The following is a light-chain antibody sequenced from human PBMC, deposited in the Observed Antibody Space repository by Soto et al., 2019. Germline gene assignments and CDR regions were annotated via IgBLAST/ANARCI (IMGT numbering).Light chain of an antibody. CDR1: SSDVGGYNY. Sequence: QSALPQPASVSGSPEHSITISCTGTSSDVGGYNYVSWYNQHPGKAPKLRIYDVSNRPSGVSNRLSGSKSGNTASLTISGLQAEDEAEYYCSSYTSSSTPYVFVTGTKLTVL. J-gene: IGLJ1*01. CDR2: DVS. V-gene: IGLV2-14*01. CDR3: SSYTSSSTPYV.